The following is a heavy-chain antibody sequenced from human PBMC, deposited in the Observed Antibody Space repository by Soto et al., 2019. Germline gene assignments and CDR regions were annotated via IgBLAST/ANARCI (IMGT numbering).Heavy chain of an antibody. CDR3: ARNKMYYDNSGNYSPDGFDI. CDR1: GYSISRGFY. D-gene: IGHD3-22*01. CDR2: IYHTGNT. Sequence: PSETLSLTCAVSGYSISRGFYWGWIRQSPGKGLEWIGSIYHTGNTYYNASLRSRVTISVDTSKNQFSLKLTSVTAADTAVYYCARNKMYYDNSGNYSPDGFDIWGQGTMVTVSS. V-gene: IGHV4-38-2*01. J-gene: IGHJ3*02.